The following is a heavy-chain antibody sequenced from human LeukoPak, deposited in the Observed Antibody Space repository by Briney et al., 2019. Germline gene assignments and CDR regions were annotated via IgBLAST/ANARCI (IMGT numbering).Heavy chain of an antibody. V-gene: IGHV1-18*01. Sequence: ASAKVSCKASGYTFTSYTISWVRQAPGQGLEWMGWISGYNGNTNYAQKLQGRVTMTTDTSTSTAYMELRSLRSDDTAVYYCARLLCSSTSCYGYFDYWGQGTLVTVSS. CDR1: GYTFTSYT. CDR3: ARLLCSSTSCYGYFDY. D-gene: IGHD2-2*01. CDR2: ISGYNGNT. J-gene: IGHJ4*02.